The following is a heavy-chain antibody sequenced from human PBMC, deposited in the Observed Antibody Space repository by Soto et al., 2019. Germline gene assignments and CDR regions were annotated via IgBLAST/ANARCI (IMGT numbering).Heavy chain of an antibody. Sequence: GGSLRLSCAASGFTFSSYAMSWVRQAPGKGLEWVSGISGSGGTTYYADSVKGRFTISRDNSKNTLYLQMNSLRAEDTAVYYCAKDEIRSWVTMIVVAEEFRYYGMDVWGQGTTVTVSS. V-gene: IGHV3-23*01. CDR3: AKDEIRSWVTMIVVAEEFRYYGMDV. D-gene: IGHD3-22*01. CDR2: ISGSGGTT. CDR1: GFTFSSYA. J-gene: IGHJ6*02.